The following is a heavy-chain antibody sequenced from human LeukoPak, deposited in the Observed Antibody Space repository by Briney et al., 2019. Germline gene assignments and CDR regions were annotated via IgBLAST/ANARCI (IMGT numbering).Heavy chain of an antibody. CDR2: ISSSGSTI. CDR1: GGSFSGYY. CDR3: ARADYYGSGSYYSSPYFDY. J-gene: IGHJ4*02. D-gene: IGHD3-10*01. V-gene: IGHV3-11*04. Sequence: LSLTCAVYGGSFSGYYWSWIRQPPGKGLEWVSYISSSGSTIYYADSVKGRFTISRDNAKNSLCLQMNSLRAEDTAVYYCARADYYGSGSYYSSPYFDYWGQGTLVTVSS.